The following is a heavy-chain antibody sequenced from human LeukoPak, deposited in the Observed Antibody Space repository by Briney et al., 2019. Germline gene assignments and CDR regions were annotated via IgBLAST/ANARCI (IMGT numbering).Heavy chain of an antibody. V-gene: IGHV4-59*01. Sequence: TSETLSLTCTVSGGSIRSYYWSWIRQAPGKGLEWIGFISYSAYTSYSPSLKSRAAISVDTSKSQFSLRLSSMTTADTAIYYCARGRNDNGGMFFDSWAQGTLVTVSP. CDR3: ARGRNDNGGMFFDS. D-gene: IGHD4-23*01. J-gene: IGHJ4*02. CDR1: GGSIRSYY. CDR2: ISYSAYT.